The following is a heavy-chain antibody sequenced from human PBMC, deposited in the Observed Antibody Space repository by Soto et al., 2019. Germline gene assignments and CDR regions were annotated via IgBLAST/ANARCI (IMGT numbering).Heavy chain of an antibody. CDR2: IYYTEGT. CDR1: GGSISSSNYY. V-gene: IGHV4-39*01. Sequence: LPETLSLTCTVSGGSISSSNYYWAWIRQPPGKGLEWIGNIYYTEGTYYNPSLKSRVTISVDTSENQVSLKLFSVTAADTALYYCVSAAKWELLFDYWGQGIQVTVSS. D-gene: IGHD1-26*01. CDR3: VSAAKWELLFDY. J-gene: IGHJ4*02.